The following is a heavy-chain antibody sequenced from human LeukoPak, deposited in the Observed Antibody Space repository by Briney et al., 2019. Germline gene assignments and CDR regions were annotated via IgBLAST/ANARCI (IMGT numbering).Heavy chain of an antibody. CDR1: GFTFGNYW. Sequence: GGSLRLSCVASGFTFGNYWMHWVRQAPGKELVCISRINNDGSTVYADSVAGRFTISRDNARNTLYLQMSTLRVEDTAVYYCARDYYGSIDLWGQGTLVTVSS. CDR3: ARDYYGSIDL. D-gene: IGHD3-10*01. J-gene: IGHJ1*01. V-gene: IGHV3-74*01. CDR2: INNDGST.